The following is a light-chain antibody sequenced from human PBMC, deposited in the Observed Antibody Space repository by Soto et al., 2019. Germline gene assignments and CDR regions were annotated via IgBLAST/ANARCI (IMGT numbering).Light chain of an antibody. CDR2: DAS. J-gene: IGKJ5*01. Sequence: IQLTQSPSSLSASVGDRFTITCRAIQSLNRWLAWYQQKPGKAPKLLIYDASSLQSGVPSRFSGSGSEPDFTLTISRLEPEDFALYYCQQYGSSAPITFGQGTRLENK. CDR3: QQYGSSAPIT. CDR1: QSLNRW. V-gene: IGKV1-5*01.